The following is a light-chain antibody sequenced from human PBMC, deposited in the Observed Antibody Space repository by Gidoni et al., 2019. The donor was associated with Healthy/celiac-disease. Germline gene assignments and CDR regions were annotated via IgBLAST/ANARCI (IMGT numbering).Light chain of an antibody. CDR1: KLGDKY. CDR3: QAWDSSTVL. V-gene: IGLV3-1*01. CDR2: QDS. J-gene: IGLJ2*01. Sequence: SYELTQPPSVSGSPGQTASITCSGDKLGDKYACWYQQKPGQSPVLVIYQDSKRPSGIPERFSGSNSGNTATLTISGTQAMDEADYYCQAWDSSTVLFGGGTKLTVL.